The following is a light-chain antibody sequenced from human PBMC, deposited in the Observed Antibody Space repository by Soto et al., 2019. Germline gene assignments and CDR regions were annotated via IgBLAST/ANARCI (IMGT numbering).Light chain of an antibody. CDR3: MQALRVPYT. Sequence: DIVMTQSPLSLAVTAGEPASISCRSSQSLLYSDGYSYLDCYFWKPGQSPQLLIHVTSNRASGVPDRFSGSGSGSDFTLKISRVEAEDVGVYYCMQALRVPYTFGQGTRLEIK. CDR1: QSLLYSDGYSY. J-gene: IGKJ5*01. CDR2: VTS. V-gene: IGKV2-28*01.